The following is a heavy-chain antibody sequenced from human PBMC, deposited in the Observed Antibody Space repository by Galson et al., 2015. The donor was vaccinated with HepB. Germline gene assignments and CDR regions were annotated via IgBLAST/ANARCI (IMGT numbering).Heavy chain of an antibody. Sequence: SLRLSCAASGFTFSNYWMHWVRQAPRKGLVWVSRINSDGSSTVYADSVKGRFTISRDNAKNTLYLQMNSLRAEDTAVYYCALSDYYDLSGYYYYYGMDVWGQGTTVTVSS. CDR2: INSDGSST. J-gene: IGHJ6*02. D-gene: IGHD3-22*01. CDR3: ALSDYYDLSGYYYYYGMDV. V-gene: IGHV3-74*01. CDR1: GFTFSNYW.